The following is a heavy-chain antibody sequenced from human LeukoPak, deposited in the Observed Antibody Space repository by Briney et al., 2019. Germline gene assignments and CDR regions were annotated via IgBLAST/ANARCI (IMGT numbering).Heavy chain of an antibody. V-gene: IGHV3-11*03. CDR1: GFTFSDYY. J-gene: IGHJ4*02. CDR3: ARAYSYGPDY. D-gene: IGHD5-18*01. Sequence: GGSLRLSSAVSGFTFSDYYMSWIRQAPGKGLEWVSYISSSSSYTNYADSVKGRFTISRDNAKNSLHLQMNCLRAEDTAVYYCARAYSYGPDYWGQGTLVTVSS. CDR2: ISSSSSYT.